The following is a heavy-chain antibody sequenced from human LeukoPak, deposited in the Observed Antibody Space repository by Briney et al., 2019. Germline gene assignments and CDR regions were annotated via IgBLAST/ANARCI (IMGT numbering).Heavy chain of an antibody. CDR3: ARDSGITGTTRRFPYI. D-gene: IGHD1-7*01. CDR1: GFTFSSYA. J-gene: IGHJ3*02. CDR2: K. Sequence: GRALRLSCAASGFTFSSYAMHWVRQAPGKGLEWVAKYYAESVKGRFTISRDNSKNTLYLQMNSLRAEDTAVYYCARDSGITGTTRRFPYIWGQGTMVTVSS. V-gene: IGHV3-30*04.